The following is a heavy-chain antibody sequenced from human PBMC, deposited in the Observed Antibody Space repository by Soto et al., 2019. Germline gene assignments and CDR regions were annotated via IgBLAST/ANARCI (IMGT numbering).Heavy chain of an antibody. V-gene: IGHV1-2*02. Sequence: QVQLVQSGAEVKKPGASVKVSCKASGYTFTGYYMHWVRQAPGQGLEWMGWINPNSGGTNYAQKFQDRVTMTRDTSISTAYMELSRRRSADTAVYYCASEAMVPAKGGSGSEIDYWGQGTLVTVSS. D-gene: IGHD3-10*01. J-gene: IGHJ4*02. CDR1: GYTFTGYY. CDR2: INPNSGGT. CDR3: ASEAMVPAKGGSGSEIDY.